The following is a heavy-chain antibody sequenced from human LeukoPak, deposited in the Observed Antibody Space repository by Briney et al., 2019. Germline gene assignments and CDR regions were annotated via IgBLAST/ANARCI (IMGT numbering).Heavy chain of an antibody. D-gene: IGHD3-16*02. V-gene: IGHV1-8*03. J-gene: IGHJ4*02. Sequence: ASVKVSCKASGYTFTSYDINWVRQATGQGLEWMGWMNPNSGNTGYAQKFQGRVTITRNTSISTAYMELSSLRSEDTAVYYCARVGRYDYVGGSYRYLDYWGQGTLVTVSS. CDR3: ARVGRYDYVGGSYRYLDY. CDR2: MNPNSGNT. CDR1: GYTFTSYD.